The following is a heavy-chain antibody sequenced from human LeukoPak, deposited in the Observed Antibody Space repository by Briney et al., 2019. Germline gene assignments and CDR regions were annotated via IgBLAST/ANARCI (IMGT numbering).Heavy chain of an antibody. CDR3: TRAVVTAIPSKYIDY. D-gene: IGHD2-21*02. V-gene: IGHV3-72*01. CDR2: IRNKANSYAT. CDR1: GFTFSNHY. J-gene: IGHJ4*02. Sequence: QPGGSLRLSCAASGFTFSNHYMDWVRQAPGKGLEWVGRIRNKANSYATEYAASVKGRFTISRDDSKNSLYLQMNSLKTEDTAVYYCTRAVVTAIPSKYIDYWGQGTLVTVSS.